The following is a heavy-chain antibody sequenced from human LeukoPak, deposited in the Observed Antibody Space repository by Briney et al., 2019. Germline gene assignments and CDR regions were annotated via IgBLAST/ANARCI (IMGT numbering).Heavy chain of an antibody. CDR3: ARAPWGSGSYDDY. CDR2: MNPNSGNT. D-gene: IGHD1-26*01. CDR1: GYTLTSYD. V-gene: IGHV1-8*01. J-gene: IGHJ4*02. Sequence: ASVKVSWKASGYTLTSYDINWVRQATGQGLEWMGWMNPNSGNTGYAQKFQGRVTMTRNTSISTAYMELSSLISEDTAVYYCARAPWGSGSYDDYCGQGTLVTVSS.